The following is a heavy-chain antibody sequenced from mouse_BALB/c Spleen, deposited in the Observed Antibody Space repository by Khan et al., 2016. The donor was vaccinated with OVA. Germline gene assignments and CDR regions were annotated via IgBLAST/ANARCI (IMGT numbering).Heavy chain of an antibody. CDR2: IDTATGKP. CDR3: ARRGIYDFDSSYCYAMDY. V-gene: IGHV9-2-1*01. J-gene: IGHJ4*01. CDR1: GYTFTDYS. D-gene: IGHD1-1*01. Sequence: QIQLEQSGPELKKPGESVKISCPASGYTFTDYSIHWVKQAPGKGLKWMGWIDTATGKPTYADDFKGRFAFTSETSASTAYLQLNNLKTEDATTYICARRGIYDFDSSYCYAMDYWGQGTSVTVSS.